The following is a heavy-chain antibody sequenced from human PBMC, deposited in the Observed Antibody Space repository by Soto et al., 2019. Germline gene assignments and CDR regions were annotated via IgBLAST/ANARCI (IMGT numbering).Heavy chain of an antibody. CDR3: ARDTGNSFDY. CDR2: ISPHNGNT. CDR1: GYTFNTYF. Sequence: HVQLVQSGGELKKPGASVKVSCNTSGYTFNTYFITWVRQAPGQGLEWMGWISPHNGNTNYAEKFQGRVTMTADTITKTAYMELRTLRIDDTAVYYCARDTGNSFDYWGQGTPVTVS. J-gene: IGHJ4*02. V-gene: IGHV1-18*01.